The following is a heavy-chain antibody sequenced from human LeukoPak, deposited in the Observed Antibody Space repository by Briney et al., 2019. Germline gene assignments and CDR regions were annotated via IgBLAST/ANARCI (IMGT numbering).Heavy chain of an antibody. J-gene: IGHJ4*02. CDR3: ARDLKTSGWYGDFDY. CDR1: GFTLSSNY. Sequence: GGSLRLSCVASGFTLSSNYMSWVPQAPGKGLEWVSAIFSGGSTFYADSVTGRFTISRDNSKNTVYLEMNSLRAEDTAVHYCARDLKTSGWYGDFDYWGQGTLVTVSS. CDR2: IFSGGST. D-gene: IGHD6-19*01. V-gene: IGHV3-53*01.